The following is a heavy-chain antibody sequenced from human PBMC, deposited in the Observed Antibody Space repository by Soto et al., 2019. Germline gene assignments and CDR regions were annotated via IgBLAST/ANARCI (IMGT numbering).Heavy chain of an antibody. Sequence: SETLSLTCTVSGGSISSYYWSWIRQPPGKGLEWIGYIYYSGSTNYNPSLKSRVTISVDKSKNQFSLKLSSVTAADTAVYYCARSVGSRFDYWGQGTLVTVSS. V-gene: IGHV4-59*08. CDR3: ARSVGSRFDY. D-gene: IGHD1-26*01. J-gene: IGHJ4*02. CDR1: GGSISSYY. CDR2: IYYSGST.